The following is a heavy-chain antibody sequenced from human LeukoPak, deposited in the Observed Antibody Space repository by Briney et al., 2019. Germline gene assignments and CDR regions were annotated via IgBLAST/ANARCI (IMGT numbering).Heavy chain of an antibody. V-gene: IGHV4-59*01. J-gene: IGHJ1*01. CDR3: ARGGGSGSYKGSVGYFQH. D-gene: IGHD3-10*01. Sequence: SETLSLTCTVSGGSISSYYWSWIRQPPGKGLEWIGDIYYSGSTNYNPSLKSRVTISVDTSKNQFSLKLSSVTAADTAVYYCARGGGSGSYKGSVGYFQHWGQGTLVTVSS. CDR2: IYYSGST. CDR1: GGSISSYY.